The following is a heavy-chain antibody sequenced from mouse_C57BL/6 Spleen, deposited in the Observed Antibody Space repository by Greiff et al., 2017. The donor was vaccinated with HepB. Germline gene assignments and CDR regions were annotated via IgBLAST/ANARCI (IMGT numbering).Heavy chain of an antibody. Sequence: QVHVKQSGPGLVQPSQSLSITCTVSGFSLTSYGVHWVRQSPGKGLEWLGVIWSGGSTDYNAAFISRLSISKDNSKSQVFFKMNSLQADDTAIYYCARGDYDYVGYAMDYWGQGTSVTVSS. V-gene: IGHV2-2*01. CDR3: ARGDYDYVGYAMDY. D-gene: IGHD2-4*01. J-gene: IGHJ4*01. CDR1: GFSLTSYG. CDR2: IWSGGST.